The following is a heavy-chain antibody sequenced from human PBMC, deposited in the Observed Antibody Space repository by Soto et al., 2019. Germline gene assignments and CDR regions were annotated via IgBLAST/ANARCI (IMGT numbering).Heavy chain of an antibody. D-gene: IGHD6-19*01. CDR1: GFTVSGMF. CDR3: ARDADSSGLHY. CDR2: IYPAGPT. J-gene: IGHJ4*02. Sequence: EVSLVETGGGLIHPGGSLRLSCAASGFTVSGMFMNWVRQAPGKGLEWVSVIYPAGPTHYADSVKGRFTISRDNSKNTLFLQLNNLRAEDTAVYYCARDADSSGLHYWGQGILVTVSS. V-gene: IGHV3-53*02.